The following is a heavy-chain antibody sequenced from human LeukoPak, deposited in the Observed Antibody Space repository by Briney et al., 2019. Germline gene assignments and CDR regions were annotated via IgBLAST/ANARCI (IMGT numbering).Heavy chain of an antibody. D-gene: IGHD3-10*01. CDR2: IYTSGST. J-gene: IGHJ4*02. Sequence: SETLSLTCTVSGGSISNYDWSWIRQPAGKGLEWIGRIYTSGSTNYNPSLKSRVTMSEDTSKNQFSLKLSSVTAADTAVYYCAKHYMGSSYNRGCDCWGQGTQVTVSS. CDR1: GGSISNYD. CDR3: AKHYMGSSYNRGCDC. V-gene: IGHV4-4*07.